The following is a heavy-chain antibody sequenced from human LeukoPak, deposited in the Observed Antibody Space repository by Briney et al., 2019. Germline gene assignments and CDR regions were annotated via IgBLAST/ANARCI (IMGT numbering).Heavy chain of an antibody. CDR3: ARGRPGSGWSFDY. J-gene: IGHJ4*02. V-gene: IGHV1-46*01. CDR2: INPSGGTT. Sequence: ASVKVSCQASGYTFTTHYMHWVRQAPGQELEWMGIINPSGGTTNYAQKFQGRVTMTRDTSTTTLCMELSSLRSEDTAVYYCARGRPGSGWSFDYWGRGTLVTVSS. D-gene: IGHD6-19*01. CDR1: GYTFTTHY.